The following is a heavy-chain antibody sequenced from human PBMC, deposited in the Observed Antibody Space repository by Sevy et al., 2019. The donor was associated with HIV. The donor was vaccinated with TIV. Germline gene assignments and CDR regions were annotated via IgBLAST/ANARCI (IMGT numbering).Heavy chain of an antibody. J-gene: IGHJ3*02. V-gene: IGHV3-21*01. D-gene: IGHD3-22*01. CDR2: ISSSSSYI. CDR3: ARVRGSGYFRAAFDI. CDR1: GFTFSSFS. Sequence: GGSLRLSCAASGFTFSSFSMNWVRQAPGKGLEWVSSISSSSSYIYYADSVKGRFTISGDNAKNSLYLQMNSLRAEDTAVYYCARVRGSGYFRAAFDIWGQGTMVTVSS.